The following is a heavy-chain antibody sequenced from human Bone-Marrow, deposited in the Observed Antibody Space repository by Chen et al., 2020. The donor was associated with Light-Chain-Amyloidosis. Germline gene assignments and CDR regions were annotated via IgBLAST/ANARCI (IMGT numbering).Heavy chain of an antibody. CDR1: GFTFSSYW. CDR3: AREDTGRFLEWLFSYFDY. V-gene: IGHV3-7*01. J-gene: IGHJ4*02. Sequence: EVQLVESGGGLVQPGGSLRLSCAASGFTFSSYWMSWVRQAPGKGLEWVANIKQEGSEKYYVDSVKGRFTISRDNAKNSLYLQMNSLRAEDTAVYYCAREDTGRFLEWLFSYFDYWGQGTLVTVSS. CDR2: IKQEGSEK. D-gene: IGHD3-3*01.